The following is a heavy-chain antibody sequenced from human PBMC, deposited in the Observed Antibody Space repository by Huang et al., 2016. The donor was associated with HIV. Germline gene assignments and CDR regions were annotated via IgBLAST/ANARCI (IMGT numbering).Heavy chain of an antibody. CDR1: GFTFSNAW. V-gene: IGHV3-15*01. D-gene: IGHD4-17*01. CDR2: IKSKTDGGTT. CDR3: TTDRDYGDYVADAFDI. Sequence: EVQLVESGGGLVKPGGSLRLSCSASGFTFSNAWMSWVGQDPGKGLEWVGRIKSKTDGGTTDYSAPVKGRFTISRDDSKNTLYLQMNTLKTEDTAVYYCTTDRDYGDYVADAFDIWGQGTMVTVSS. J-gene: IGHJ3*02.